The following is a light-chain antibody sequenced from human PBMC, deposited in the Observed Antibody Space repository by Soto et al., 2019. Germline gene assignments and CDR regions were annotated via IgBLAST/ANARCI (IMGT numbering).Light chain of an antibody. J-gene: IGLJ1*01. CDR3: AAWDDSLNAYV. CDR1: SSNIGSNT. CDR2: YND. Sequence: QSVLTQPPSASGTPGQRVTISCSGRSSNIGSNTVNWHRQLPGTAPRLLIYYNDQRPSGVPDRFSGSKSGASASLAISGLQSEDEADFYCAAWDDSLNAYVFGTGTKLTVL. V-gene: IGLV1-44*01.